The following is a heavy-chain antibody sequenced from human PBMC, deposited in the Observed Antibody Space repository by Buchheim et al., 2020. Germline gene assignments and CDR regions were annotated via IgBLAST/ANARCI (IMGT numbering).Heavy chain of an antibody. J-gene: IGHJ6*02. Sequence: QLVESGGGLVQPGGSLRLSCAASGFTFSNFWMHWVRQAPGKGLVWVSRTDSDGSSTDYADSVKGRFTISRENAKNTLDLQMNSLRPEDTAVYFCVRDWYGMDVWGRGTT. CDR2: TDSDGSST. CDR1: GFTFSNFW. V-gene: IGHV3-74*01. CDR3: VRDWYGMDV.